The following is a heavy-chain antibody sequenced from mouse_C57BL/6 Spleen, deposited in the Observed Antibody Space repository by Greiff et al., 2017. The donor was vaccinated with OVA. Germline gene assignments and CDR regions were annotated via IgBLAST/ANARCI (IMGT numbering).Heavy chain of an antibody. Sequence: ESGPGLVKPSQSLSLTCSVTGYSITSGYYWNWIRQFPGNKLEWMGYISYDGSNNYNPSLKNRISITRDTSKNQFFLKLNSVTTEDTATYYCARERTYYGSSPNHFDYWGQGTTLTVSS. CDR3: ARERTYYGSSPNHFDY. J-gene: IGHJ2*01. CDR1: GYSITSGYY. CDR2: ISYDGSN. D-gene: IGHD1-1*01. V-gene: IGHV3-6*01.